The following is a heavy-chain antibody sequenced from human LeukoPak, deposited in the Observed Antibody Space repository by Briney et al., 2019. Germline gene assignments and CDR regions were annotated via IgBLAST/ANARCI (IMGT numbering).Heavy chain of an antibody. V-gene: IGHV1-18*01. CDR1: GYTFTSYG. CDR3: ARSVRGPTYYYGSGSYYHLDF. D-gene: IGHD3-10*01. J-gene: IGHJ4*02. Sequence: ASVKVSCKASGYTFTSYGISWVRQAPGQGLEWMGWISAYNGNTNYAQKLQGRVTMTTDTSTSTAYMELRSLRSDDTAVYYCARSVRGPTYYYGSGSYYHLDFWGQGTLVTVSS. CDR2: ISAYNGNT.